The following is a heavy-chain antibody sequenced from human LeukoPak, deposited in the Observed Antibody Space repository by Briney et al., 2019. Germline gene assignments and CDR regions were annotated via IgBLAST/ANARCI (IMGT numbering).Heavy chain of an antibody. D-gene: IGHD3-22*01. V-gene: IGHV3-33*01. CDR1: GFTFSSYG. CDR3: ARDFARYYYDSSGYQR. Sequence: GGSQRLSCAASGFTFSSYGMHWVRQAPGKGLEWVAVIWYDGSNKYYADSVKGRFTISRDNSKNTLYLQMNSLRAEDTAVYYCARDFARYYYDSSGYQRWGQGTLVTVSS. J-gene: IGHJ4*02. CDR2: IWYDGSNK.